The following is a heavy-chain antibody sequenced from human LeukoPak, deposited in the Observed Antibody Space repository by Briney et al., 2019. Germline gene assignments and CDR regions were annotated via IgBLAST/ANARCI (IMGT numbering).Heavy chain of an antibody. CDR2: IYYSGST. CDR3: ARDSVTIFAFDP. J-gene: IGHJ5*02. CDR1: VGSISSYY. V-gene: IGHV4-59*01. Sequence: SETLSLTCTVSVGSISSYYWSWIRQPPGKGLEWIGYIYYSGSTNYNPSLKSRVTISVDTSKDQFSLKLSSVTAADTAVYYCARDSVTIFAFDPWGQGSLVTVSS. D-gene: IGHD3-3*01.